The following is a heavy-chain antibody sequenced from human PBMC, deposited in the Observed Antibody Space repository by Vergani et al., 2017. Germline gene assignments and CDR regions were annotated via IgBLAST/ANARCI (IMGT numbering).Heavy chain of an antibody. V-gene: IGHV4-34*01. CDR3: ARSXSGRYFDWSQANHYYMDV. Sequence: QVQLQQWGAGLLKPSETLSLTCAVYGGSFSGYYWSWIRQPPGPGLEWFGEINHSGSTNYNPSLKSRVTISVDTSKNQSSLKLISVTAADTAVYYCARSXSGRYFDWSQANHYYMDVWGKGTTVTVSS. D-gene: IGHD3-9*01. CDR2: INHSGST. J-gene: IGHJ6*03. CDR1: GGSFSGYY.